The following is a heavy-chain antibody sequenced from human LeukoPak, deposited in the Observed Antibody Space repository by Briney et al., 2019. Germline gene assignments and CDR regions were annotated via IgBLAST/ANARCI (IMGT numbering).Heavy chain of an antibody. Sequence: WASVKVSCKASGGTFSSYAISWVRQAPGQGLEWMGWINPNSGGTNYAQKFQGRVTMTRDTSISTAYMELSRLRSDDTAVYYCARRRIAAAGTFDPWGQGTLVTVSS. CDR3: ARRRIAAAGTFDP. CDR2: INPNSGGT. V-gene: IGHV1-2*02. CDR1: GGTFSSYA. J-gene: IGHJ5*02. D-gene: IGHD6-13*01.